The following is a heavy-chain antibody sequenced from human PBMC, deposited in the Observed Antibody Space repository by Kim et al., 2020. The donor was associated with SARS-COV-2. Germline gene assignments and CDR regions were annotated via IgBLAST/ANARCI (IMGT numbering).Heavy chain of an antibody. Sequence: GGSLRLSCAASGFSVSTNYMSWVRQAPGRGLEWVSIIHNNDRTHYADSVKGRFIISRDNSQNTVSLQMNSLRADDTAMYYCVTFDKWGQGTLVTVSS. V-gene: IGHV3-53*01. CDR3: VTFDK. CDR1: GFSVSTNY. CDR2: IHNNDRT. J-gene: IGHJ4*02.